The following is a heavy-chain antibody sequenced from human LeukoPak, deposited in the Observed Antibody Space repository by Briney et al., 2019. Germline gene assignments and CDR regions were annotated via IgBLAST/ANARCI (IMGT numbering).Heavy chain of an antibody. V-gene: IGHV3-23*01. J-gene: IGHJ4*02. CDR2: ISGSGGST. CDR1: GFTFSSYA. CDR3: ARGDSS. Sequence: GGSLRLSCAASGFTFSSYAMSWVRQAPGKGLEWVPAISGSGGSTYYADSVKGRFTISGDNAKNSLYLQMNTLRVEDTAVYYCARGDSSWGQGTLVTVSS. D-gene: IGHD6-13*01.